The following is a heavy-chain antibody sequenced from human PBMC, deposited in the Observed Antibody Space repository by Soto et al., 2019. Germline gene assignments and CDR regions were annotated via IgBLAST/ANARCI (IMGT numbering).Heavy chain of an antibody. CDR2: IYYSGST. D-gene: IGHD3-22*01. V-gene: IGHV4-59*01. CDR1: GGSISSYY. J-gene: IGHJ5*02. Sequence: QVQLQESGPGLVKPSETLSLTCTVSGGSISSYYWSWIRQPPGKGLEWIGYIYYSGSTNYNHSLKSRVTISVDTSKNQFSLKLSAVTAADTAGYYCARSLGYYYDSSGYEFDPWGQGTLVTVSS. CDR3: ARSLGYYYDSSGYEFDP.